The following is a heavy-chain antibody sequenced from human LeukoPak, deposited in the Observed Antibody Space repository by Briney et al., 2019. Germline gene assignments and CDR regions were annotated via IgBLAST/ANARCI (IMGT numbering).Heavy chain of an antibody. CDR1: GYTFTSYG. V-gene: IGHV1-18*01. Sequence: ASVKVSCKASGYTFTSYGISWVRQAPGQGLEWMGWISAYNGNTNYAQKLQGRVTMTRDTSISTAYMELSRLRSDDTAVYYCARRWVATHFDYWGQGTLVTVSS. CDR2: ISAYNGNT. D-gene: IGHD5-12*01. CDR3: ARRWVATHFDY. J-gene: IGHJ4*02.